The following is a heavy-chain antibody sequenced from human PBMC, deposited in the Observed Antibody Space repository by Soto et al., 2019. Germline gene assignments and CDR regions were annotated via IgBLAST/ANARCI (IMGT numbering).Heavy chain of an antibody. D-gene: IGHD3-10*01. CDR3: ATCYGSGTDCQEDYLAF. CDR2: VKRKTNGGTT. V-gene: IGHV3-15*01. CDR1: GFTFNTYA. J-gene: IGHJ4*02. Sequence: GGSLRLSCAASGFTFNTYAMTWVRQTPGKGLEWVSRVKRKTNGGTTDYAAPVKDRFNISRDDSKNTLYLQMNNLKTEDTAVYYCATCYGSGTDCQEDYLAFWGQGTPVTVSS.